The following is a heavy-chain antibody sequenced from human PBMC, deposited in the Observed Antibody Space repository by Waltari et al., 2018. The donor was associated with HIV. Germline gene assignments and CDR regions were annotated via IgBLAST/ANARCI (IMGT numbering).Heavy chain of an antibody. J-gene: IGHJ5*02. CDR1: GYTFTTYG. D-gene: IGHD4-17*01. CDR3: ARNDYGDHGNWFDP. Sequence: QVQLVQSGVEVKEPGASVKVSCKASGYTFTTYGISWVRQAPGQGLEWMGWISGYNGNTNYEQKFQGRVTMTTDTSTSTVYMELRSLRSDDTAVYYCARNDYGDHGNWFDPWGQGTLVTVSS. V-gene: IGHV1-18*01. CDR2: ISGYNGNT.